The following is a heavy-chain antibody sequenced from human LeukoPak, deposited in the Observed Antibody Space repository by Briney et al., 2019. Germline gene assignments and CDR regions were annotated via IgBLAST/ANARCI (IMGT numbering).Heavy chain of an antibody. D-gene: IGHD1-7*01. CDR3: ARHRRQSMELIEY. V-gene: IGHV4-59*08. Sequence: SETLSLTCTVSGGSISSYYWSWIRQPPGKGLEWIGYIYYSGSTNYNPSLKSRVTISVDTSKNQFSLKLSSVTAADTAVYYCARHRRQSMELIEYRGQGTLVTVSS. CDR1: GGSISSYY. CDR2: IYYSGST. J-gene: IGHJ4*02.